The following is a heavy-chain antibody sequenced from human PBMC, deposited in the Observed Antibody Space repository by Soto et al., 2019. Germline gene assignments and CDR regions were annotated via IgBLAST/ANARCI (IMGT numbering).Heavy chain of an antibody. CDR2: IGTSGSTI. CDR1: GFTFSSYE. V-gene: IGHV3-48*03. J-gene: IGHJ4*02. D-gene: IGHD3-10*01. CDR3: ARDLYFFGSRTSFDH. Sequence: EVQLVESGGGLVQPGGTLRLSCAASGFTFSSYEMNWVRQAPGAGLEWVSYIGTSGSTIYYSDSVKGRFTISRDNAKNSLYLQMNSLRAEDTAVYYCARDLYFFGSRTSFDHWGQGTLVTVSS.